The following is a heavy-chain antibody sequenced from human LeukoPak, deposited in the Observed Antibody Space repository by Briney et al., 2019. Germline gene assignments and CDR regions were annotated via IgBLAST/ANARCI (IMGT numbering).Heavy chain of an antibody. Sequence: ASVKVSCKASGGTFSSYAIRWVRQAPGQGLEWMGRIIPIFGTANYAQKFQGRVTITTDESTSTAYMELSSLRSEDTAVYYCARTPYGSGRRNAFDIWGQGTMVTVSS. J-gene: IGHJ3*02. D-gene: IGHD3-10*01. V-gene: IGHV1-69*05. CDR2: IIPIFGTA. CDR1: GGTFSSYA. CDR3: ARTPYGSGRRNAFDI.